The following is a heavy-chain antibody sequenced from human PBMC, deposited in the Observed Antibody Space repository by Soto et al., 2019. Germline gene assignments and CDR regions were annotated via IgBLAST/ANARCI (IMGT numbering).Heavy chain of an antibody. CDR1: GFMFSGFG. J-gene: IGHJ3*02. V-gene: IGHV3-30*03. D-gene: IGHD3-10*01. Sequence: QVQLVESGGGVVQPGRSLRLSCAASGFMFSGFGMHWVRQAPGKGLQWVAGISKDGSKKYYADSVKGRFTISRDNSMKTLYLQMNCLRAEDTAVYYCATPSGYYFGLGSHDEASDMWGQGTGVTVFS. CDR2: ISKDGSKK. CDR3: ATPSGYYFGLGSHDEASDM.